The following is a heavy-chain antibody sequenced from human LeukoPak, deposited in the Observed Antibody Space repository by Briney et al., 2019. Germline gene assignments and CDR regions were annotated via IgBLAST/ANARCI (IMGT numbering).Heavy chain of an antibody. D-gene: IGHD6-13*01. V-gene: IGHV1-46*01. J-gene: IGHJ4*02. CDR3: ARVLAAGTPLFDY. Sequence: ASVKVSCKASGYTFTSYYMHWVRHAPGQGLEWMGIINPSGGSTSYAQKFQGRVTMTRDTSTSTVYMELSSLRSEDTAVYYCARVLAAGTPLFDYWGQGTLVTVSA. CDR1: GYTFTSYY. CDR2: INPSGGST.